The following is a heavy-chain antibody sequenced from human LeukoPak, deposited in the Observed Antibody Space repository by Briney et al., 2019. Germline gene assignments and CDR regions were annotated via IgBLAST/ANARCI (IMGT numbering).Heavy chain of an antibody. CDR1: GFTFSDHY. V-gene: IGHV3-11*01. CDR3: ARGASGSYYSEYYFDL. Sequence: GGSLRLSCAASGFTFSDHYMSWIRQAPGKRLEWVSYISSGGTSIYYADSVKGRFTISRDNAKSSLYLQLNSLRADDTAVYLCARGASGSYYSEYYFDLWGQGTLVTVSS. CDR2: ISSGGTSI. D-gene: IGHD3-10*01. J-gene: IGHJ4*02.